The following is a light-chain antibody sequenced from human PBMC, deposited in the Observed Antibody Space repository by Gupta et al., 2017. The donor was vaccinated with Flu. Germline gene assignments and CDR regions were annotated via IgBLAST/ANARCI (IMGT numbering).Light chain of an antibody. CDR1: QSVASY. Sequence: EIVLTQSPGTLSLSPGERATLSCRASQSVASYLVWYQQKPGQAPRLLIYGASSRATGIPDRFSGSGSGTDFSLTISRLEPEDFAVYYCQHDGTSPTFGQGTKLEIK. CDR3: QHDGTSPT. J-gene: IGKJ2*01. CDR2: GAS. V-gene: IGKV3-20*01.